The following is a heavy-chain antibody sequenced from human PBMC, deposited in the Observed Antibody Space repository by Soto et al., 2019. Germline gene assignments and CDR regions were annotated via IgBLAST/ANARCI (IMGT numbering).Heavy chain of an antibody. D-gene: IGHD4-4*01. CDR2: ISAYNGNT. V-gene: IGHV1-18*01. CDR3: ARDITPTVSGASAL. Sequence: GVSVDVSSEACGDGFASYCSCWVFHATGQGLERMGCISAYNGNTNYAQKLQGRVTMTTDTSTRTAYMELRSLRSDDTAVYYCARDITPTVSGASALWGQGTIVTVS. CDR1: GDGFASYC. J-gene: IGHJ3*01.